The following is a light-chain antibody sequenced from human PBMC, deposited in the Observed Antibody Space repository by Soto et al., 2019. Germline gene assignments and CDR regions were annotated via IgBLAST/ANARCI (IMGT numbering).Light chain of an antibody. V-gene: IGLV1-51*01. CDR1: SSNIGNNY. CDR3: GTWDSILSGVV. CDR2: DNN. Sequence: QSVLTQPPSVSAAAGQKVTISCSGSSSNIGNNYVSWYQQLPGTAPKFLIYDNNKRPSGIPDRFSGSKSGTSATLGITGLQTGDEADYHCGTWDSILSGVVFGGGTQLTVL. J-gene: IGLJ2*01.